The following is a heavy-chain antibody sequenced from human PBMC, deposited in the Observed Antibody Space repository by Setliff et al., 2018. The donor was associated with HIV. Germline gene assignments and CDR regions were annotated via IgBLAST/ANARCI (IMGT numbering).Heavy chain of an antibody. V-gene: IGHV1-69*13. D-gene: IGHD3-10*01. J-gene: IGHJ6*03. CDR2: IIPMFGSA. CDR1: GGRFSSYA. Sequence: SVKVSCKASGGRFSSYAMSWVRQAPGQGLEWMGGIIPMFGSANYAQKFQGRVTITADGSTRTVYMVLSSLRSEDTAVYYCARGTDGDYYSYMDVWGKGTTVTVSS. CDR3: ARGTDGDYYSYMDV.